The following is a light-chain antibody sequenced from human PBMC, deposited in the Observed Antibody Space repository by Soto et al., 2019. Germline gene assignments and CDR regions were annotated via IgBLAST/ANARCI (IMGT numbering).Light chain of an antibody. CDR2: GVS. Sequence: EFLLPQNKRTLSLSPGERAPLSCRPSQSVSSSYLAWYQRKPGQAPRLLIYGVSSRATGIPDRFSGGGSGTDFTLTISRLEPEDFAVYYCQQYHNSLPTFGQGTKVDIK. V-gene: IGKV3-20*01. J-gene: IGKJ1*01. CDR3: QQYHNSLPT. CDR1: QSVSSSY.